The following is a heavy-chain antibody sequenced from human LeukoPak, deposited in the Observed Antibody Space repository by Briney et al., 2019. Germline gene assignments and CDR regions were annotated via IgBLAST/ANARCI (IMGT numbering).Heavy chain of an antibody. CDR1: GFTFSSYG. Sequence: GGSLRLSCAASGFTFSSYGMHRVRQAPGKGLEWVAVIWYDGSNKYYADSVKGRFTISRDNSKNTLYLQMNSLRAEDTAVYYCARDSYSSGASYYYYYGMDVWGQGTTVTVSS. D-gene: IGHD3-22*01. CDR2: IWYDGSNK. J-gene: IGHJ6*02. CDR3: ARDSYSSGASYYYYYGMDV. V-gene: IGHV3-33*01.